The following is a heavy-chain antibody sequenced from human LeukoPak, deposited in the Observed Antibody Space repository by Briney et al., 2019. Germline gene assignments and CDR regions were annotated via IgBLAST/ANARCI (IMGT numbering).Heavy chain of an antibody. D-gene: IGHD5/OR15-5a*01. V-gene: IGHV3-15*01. J-gene: IGHJ4*02. Sequence: GGSLRLSCAASGFTFSNAWMSWVRQAPGKGLEWVGRIKSKTDGGTTDYAAPVKGRFTISRDDSKNTLYLQMNSLKTEDTAVYYCTTDLSERYYFDYWGQGILVTVSS. CDR2: IKSKTDGGTT. CDR1: GFTFSNAW. CDR3: TTDLSERYYFDY.